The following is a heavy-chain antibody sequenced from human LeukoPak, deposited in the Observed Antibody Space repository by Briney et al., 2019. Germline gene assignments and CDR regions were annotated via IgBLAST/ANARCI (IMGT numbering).Heavy chain of an antibody. D-gene: IGHD3-22*01. Sequence: GESLKISCKASGYTFTDYWIGWVRQMPGKGLEWMGIIYPGDSNIRYSPSFQGQVTISADKSISTAYLQWNSLKASDTAMYYCARRAYYESSGSYDCWGQGTLVTVSS. CDR3: ARRAYYESSGSYDC. CDR2: IYPGDSNI. J-gene: IGHJ4*02. CDR1: GYTFTDYW. V-gene: IGHV5-51*01.